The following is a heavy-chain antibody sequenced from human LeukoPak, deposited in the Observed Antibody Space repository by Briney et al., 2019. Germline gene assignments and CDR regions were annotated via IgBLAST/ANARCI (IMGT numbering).Heavy chain of an antibody. V-gene: IGHV4-39*07. D-gene: IGHD2-15*01. CDR1: GGPMMTGPYY. CDR3: VRSVVVLQTGFDF. J-gene: IGHJ4*02. CDR2: IFYDGTT. Sequence: SETLSLTCAVSGGPMMTGPYYWGWIRQPPGKGLEWLGSIFYDGTTYYSPSLRSRVSVSADTSRNQFSLRLTSASAADTAVYYCVRSVVVLQTGFDFWGQGALVTVSS.